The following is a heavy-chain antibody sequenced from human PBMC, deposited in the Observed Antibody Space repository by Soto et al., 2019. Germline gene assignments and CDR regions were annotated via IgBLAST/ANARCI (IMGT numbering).Heavy chain of an antibody. CDR3: ARGRWGSFDWLLYDY. CDR1: GYTFTSYA. D-gene: IGHD3-9*01. Sequence: QVQLVQSGAEVKKPGASVKVSCKASGYTFTSYAMHWVRQAPGQRLEWMGWINAGNGNTKYSQKFQGRVTITRDTSASTAYMELSSLRSEDTAVYYCARGRWGSFDWLLYDYWGQGTLVTVSS. J-gene: IGHJ4*02. V-gene: IGHV1-3*01. CDR2: INAGNGNT.